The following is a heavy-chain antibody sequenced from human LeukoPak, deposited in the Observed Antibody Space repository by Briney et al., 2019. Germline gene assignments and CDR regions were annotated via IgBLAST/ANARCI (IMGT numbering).Heavy chain of an antibody. CDR2: IKQDGSEK. CDR1: VFTFRRYW. CDR3: VGLGENY. V-gene: IGHV3-7*02. D-gene: IGHD3-10*01. J-gene: IGHJ4*02. Sequence: GGSLRLSCAASVFTFRRYWMSWVRQASGKGLEWVANIKQDGSEKYYVDSVKGRFTISRDNAKNSLYLQMNSLRAEDTAVYYCVGLGENYWGQGTLVTVSS.